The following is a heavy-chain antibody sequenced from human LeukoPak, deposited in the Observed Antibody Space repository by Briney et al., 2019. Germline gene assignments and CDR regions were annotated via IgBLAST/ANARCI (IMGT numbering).Heavy chain of an antibody. CDR3: ANDVHGRDHDY. Sequence: PSETLSPTCTVSGGSVSSGSYFWRWIRQPPGKVLEWIGHIYYSGSTNYDPSLKSRVTISIHTSKNQFSLKLSSVTAAGTAVYYCANDVHGRDHDYWGRGTQVSVCS. J-gene: IGHJ4*02. V-gene: IGHV4-61*01. CDR2: IYYSGST. CDR1: GGSVSSGSYF. D-gene: IGHD1-26*01.